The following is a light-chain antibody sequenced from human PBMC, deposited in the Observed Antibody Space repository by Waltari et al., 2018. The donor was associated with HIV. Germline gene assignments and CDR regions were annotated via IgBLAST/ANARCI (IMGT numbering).Light chain of an antibody. CDR3: GTWDTRLNGGV. J-gene: IGLJ3*02. CDR2: DNN. V-gene: IGLV1-51*01. CDR1: TSNFGNDF. Sequence: QSVLTQPPSVSAAPGQKVTLSCSGSTSNFGNDFVSRYQHLPGAAPKLLIYDNNKRPSGISDRFSGSKSDTSATLAITGLQTGDEAHYYCGTWDTRLNGGVFGGGTKLTVL.